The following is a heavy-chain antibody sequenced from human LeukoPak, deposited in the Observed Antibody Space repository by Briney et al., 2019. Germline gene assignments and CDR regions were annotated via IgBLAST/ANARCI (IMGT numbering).Heavy chain of an antibody. CDR2: ISDNGDYT. J-gene: IGHJ4*02. Sequence: PGGSLTLSCAGSGFTFSSYSMSWVRQAPGQGLEWVSVISDNGDYTSYADSVRGRFTISRDNSENTLYLQMISLRPEDTAVYYCAKDTSIGKYCTNGVCSPFDYWGQGDLV. V-gene: IGHV3-23*01. CDR1: GFTFSSYS. D-gene: IGHD2-8*01. CDR3: AKDTSIGKYCTNGVCSPFDY.